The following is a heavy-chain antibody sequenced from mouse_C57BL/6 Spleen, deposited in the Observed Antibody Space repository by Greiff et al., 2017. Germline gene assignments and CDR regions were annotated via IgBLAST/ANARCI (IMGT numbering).Heavy chain of an antibody. Sequence: VQLQQSGAELVKPGASVKLSCKASGYTFTSYWMHWVKQRPGQGLEWIGMIHPNSGSTNYNEKFKSKATLTVDKSSSTAYMQLSSLTSEDSAVYYCARGGGYSYAMDYWGQGTSVTVSS. J-gene: IGHJ4*01. CDR2: IHPNSGST. CDR1: GYTFTSYW. V-gene: IGHV1-64*01. CDR3: ARGGGYSYAMDY. D-gene: IGHD1-1*01.